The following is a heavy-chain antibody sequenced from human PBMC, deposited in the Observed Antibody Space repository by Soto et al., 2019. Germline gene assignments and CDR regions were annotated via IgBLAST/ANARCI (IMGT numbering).Heavy chain of an antibody. CDR3: ARGVSIGTGWFDP. J-gene: IGHJ5*02. CDR1: GGSVSSGSYS. V-gene: IGHV4-61*01. D-gene: IGHD1-1*01. CDR2: IYHSGST. Sequence: QVQLQESGPGLVKPSETLSLTCTVSGGSVSSGSYSWTWIRQPPGKGLEWIGCIYHSGSTDYNPSLKSRVTMSVDTSKNQFSLNLSSVTAADTAVYYCARGVSIGTGWFDPWGQGTLVTVSS.